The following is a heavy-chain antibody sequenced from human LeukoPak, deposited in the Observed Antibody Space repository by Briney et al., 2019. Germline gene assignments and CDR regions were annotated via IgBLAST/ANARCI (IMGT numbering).Heavy chain of an antibody. V-gene: IGHV4-34*01. CDR2: INHSGST. J-gene: IGHJ6*03. CDR1: GGSFSGYY. D-gene: IGHD2-2*01. CDR3: ARMPQNYYYMDV. Sequence: AETLSLTCAVYGGSFSGYYWSWLRQPSGKGLEWVGEINHSGSTNYNPSLKSRVTISVDTSKNQFSLKLSSVTAADTAVYYCARMPQNYYYMDVWGKGTTVTVSS.